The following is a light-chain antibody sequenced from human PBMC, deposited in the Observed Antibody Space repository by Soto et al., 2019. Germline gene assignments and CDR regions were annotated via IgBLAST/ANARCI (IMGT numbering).Light chain of an antibody. CDR2: AAS. V-gene: IGKV1-12*01. J-gene: IGKJ1*01. CDR3: QQAHSFPRT. Sequence: DIQMTQSPSSVSASVGDRVTITCRASQDISSWVAWYQQKPGKAPKLLIYAASSLQSGVPSRFSGSGSGTDFTLTITSLQPEDFATYYCQQAHSFPRTFGQGTKVEIK. CDR1: QDISSW.